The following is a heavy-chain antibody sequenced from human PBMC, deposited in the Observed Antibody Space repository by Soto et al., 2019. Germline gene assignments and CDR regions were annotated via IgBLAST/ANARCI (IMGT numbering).Heavy chain of an antibody. CDR2: IYYSGST. V-gene: IGHV4-39*01. J-gene: IGHJ4*02. Sequence: PSETLSLTCTVSGGSISSSSYYWGWIRQPPGKGLEWIGSIYYSGSTYYNPSLKSRVTISVDTSKNQFSLKLSSVTAADTAVYYCARLGVLMVYAKAPVHKRLYFDYWGQGTLVTVSS. CDR3: ARLGVLMVYAKAPVHKRLYFDY. D-gene: IGHD2-8*01. CDR1: GGSISSSSYY.